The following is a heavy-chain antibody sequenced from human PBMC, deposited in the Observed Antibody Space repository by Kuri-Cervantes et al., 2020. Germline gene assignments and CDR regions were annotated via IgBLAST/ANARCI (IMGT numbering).Heavy chain of an antibody. CDR3: AKDLTFDL. CDR2: INDYGNNK. V-gene: IGHV3-23*01. CDR1: GIIFGKSG. J-gene: IGHJ4*02. Sequence: LSLTCAASGIIFGKSGMSWVRQTPGEGLKWVSTINDYGNNKHYADSVEGRFTISRDNSRSTLTLQMNSLRAEDTAIYFCAKDLTFDLWGQGTLVTVSS.